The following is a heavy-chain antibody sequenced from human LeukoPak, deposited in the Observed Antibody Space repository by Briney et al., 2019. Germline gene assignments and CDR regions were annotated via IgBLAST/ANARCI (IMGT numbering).Heavy chain of an antibody. CDR1: GFTFSSHW. CDR3: AIRGYSGYESGY. CDR2: INTDGSTT. Sequence: PGGSLRLSCAASGFTFSSHWMHWVRQAPGKGLVWVSRINTDGSTTNYADSVKGRFTVSRDNAKNTLYLQMNSLRAEDTAVYYCAIRGYSGYESGYWGQGTLVTVSS. V-gene: IGHV3-74*01. J-gene: IGHJ4*02. D-gene: IGHD5-12*01.